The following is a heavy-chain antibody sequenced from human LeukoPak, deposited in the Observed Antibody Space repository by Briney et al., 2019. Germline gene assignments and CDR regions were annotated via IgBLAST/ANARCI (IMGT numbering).Heavy chain of an antibody. CDR1: GFTFSNAW. CDR3: TTERDLYYFDY. V-gene: IGHV3-15*01. J-gene: IGHJ4*02. CDR2: IKSKTDGGTT. D-gene: IGHD3/OR15-3a*01. Sequence: GGSLRLSFAASGFTFSNAWMSWVRQAPGKGLEWVGRIKSKTDGGTTDYAALVKGRFTISRDDSKNTLYLQMNSLKTEDTAVYYCTTERDLYYFDYWGQGTLVTVSS.